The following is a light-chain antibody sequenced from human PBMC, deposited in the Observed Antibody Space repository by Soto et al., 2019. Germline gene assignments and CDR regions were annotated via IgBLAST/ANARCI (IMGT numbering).Light chain of an antibody. Sequence: DIQMTQSPSTLSASVGDRVTITCRASQSISSWLAWYQQKPVKAPKLLIYDASSLESGVPSRFSGSGSGTEFTLTISSLQPDDFATYYCQQYNSYLYTFGQGPKLEIK. V-gene: IGKV1-5*01. J-gene: IGKJ2*01. CDR1: QSISSW. CDR2: DAS. CDR3: QQYNSYLYT.